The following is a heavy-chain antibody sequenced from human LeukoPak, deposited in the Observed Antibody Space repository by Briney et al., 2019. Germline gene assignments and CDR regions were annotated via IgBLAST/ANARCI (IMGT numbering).Heavy chain of an antibody. CDR1: GFTFTKYW. CDR2: IHQDGSET. CDR3: ANTVGHYSHN. Sequence: GGSLRLSCAASGFTFTKYWMAWVRQAPAKWLEWVASIHQDGSETHSIDSGRFTISRDNAKNSLYLQMNSLRDEDTAVYYCANTVGHYSHNWGQGTLVTVSS. D-gene: IGHD4-11*01. J-gene: IGHJ4*02. V-gene: IGHV3-7*05.